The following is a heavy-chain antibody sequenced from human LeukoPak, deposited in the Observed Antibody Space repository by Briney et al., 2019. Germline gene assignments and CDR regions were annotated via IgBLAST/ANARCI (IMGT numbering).Heavy chain of an antibody. J-gene: IGHJ4*02. V-gene: IGHV4-59*01. CDR1: GGSISSYY. Sequence: SETLSLTCTVSGGSISSYYWSWIRQPPGKGLEWIGYIYYSGSTNYNPSLKSRVTISVDTSKNQFSLKLSSVTAADTAVYYCARGGGLGASPAFDYWGQGTLVTVSS. CDR2: IYYSGST. CDR3: ARGGGLGASPAFDY. D-gene: IGHD1-26*01.